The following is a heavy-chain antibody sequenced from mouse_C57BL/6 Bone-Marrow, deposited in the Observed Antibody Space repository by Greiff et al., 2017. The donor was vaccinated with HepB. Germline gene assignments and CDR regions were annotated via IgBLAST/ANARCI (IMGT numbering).Heavy chain of an antibody. CDR2: IDPENGDT. CDR1: GFNIKDDY. J-gene: IGHJ3*01. Sequence: EVKLMESGAELVRPGASVKLSCTASGFNIKDDYMHWVKQRPEQGLEWIGWIDPENGDTEYASKFQGKATITADTSSNTAYLQLSSLTSEDTAVYYCTSSITTVVAPVAYWGQGTLVTVSA. CDR3: TSSITTVVAPVAY. D-gene: IGHD1-1*01. V-gene: IGHV14-4*01.